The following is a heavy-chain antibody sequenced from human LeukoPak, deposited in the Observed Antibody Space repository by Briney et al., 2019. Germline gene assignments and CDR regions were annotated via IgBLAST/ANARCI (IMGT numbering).Heavy chain of an antibody. CDR1: GASITSSAYS. Sequence: PSETLSLTCTVSGASITSSAYSWGWIRQPPGKGLEWIGRIYTSGSTNYNPSLKSRVTISVDTSKNQFSLKLSSVTAADTAVYYCARDSSSWYGDRSSWFDPWGQGTLVTVSS. V-gene: IGHV4-39*07. D-gene: IGHD6-13*01. J-gene: IGHJ5*02. CDR3: ARDSSSWYGDRSSWFDP. CDR2: IYTSGST.